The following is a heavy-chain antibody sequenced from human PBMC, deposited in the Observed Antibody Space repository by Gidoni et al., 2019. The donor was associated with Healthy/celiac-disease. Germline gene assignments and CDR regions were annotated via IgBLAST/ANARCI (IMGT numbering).Heavy chain of an antibody. J-gene: IGHJ4*02. CDR2: IYSSGST. CDR1: GGSISSSSYY. CDR3: ARIVGATSVYFDY. D-gene: IGHD1-26*01. Sequence: QLQLQESGPGLVTPSETLSLTCTVSGGSISSSSYYWGWIRQPPGKGLEWIGSIYSSGSTYYNPSLKSRVTISVDTSKNQFSLKLSSVTAADTAVYYCARIVGATSVYFDYWGQGTLVTVSS. V-gene: IGHV4-39*01.